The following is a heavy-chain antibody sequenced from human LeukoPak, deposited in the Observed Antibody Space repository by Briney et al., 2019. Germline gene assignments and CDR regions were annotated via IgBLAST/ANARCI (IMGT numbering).Heavy chain of an antibody. J-gene: IGHJ3*02. V-gene: IGHV1-2*06. CDR1: GYTFTGYY. D-gene: IGHD1/OR15-1a*01. CDR2: INPDSGGT. CDR3: ARDEQQLADDAFDI. Sequence: GASVKVSCKASGYTFTGYYMHWVRQAPGQGLEWMGRINPDSGGTNYAQKFQGRVTMTRDTSISTAYMELSRLRSDDTAVYYCARDEQQLADDAFDIWGQGTMVTVSS.